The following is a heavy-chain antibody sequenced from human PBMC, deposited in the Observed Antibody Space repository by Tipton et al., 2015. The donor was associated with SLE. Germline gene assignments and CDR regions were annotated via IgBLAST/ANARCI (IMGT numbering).Heavy chain of an antibody. D-gene: IGHD1-7*01. CDR3: AKGGTWKVDY. Sequence: SLRLSCAASGFTFDVYGMHWVRQAPGKGLEWVSDFSDCGSSTYYADSVKGRFTISGDNSQNMLYLQMNSLRVQGTAVYYCAKGGTWKVDYWGQGTIVTVS. J-gene: IGHJ4*02. V-gene: IGHV3-23*01. CDR1: GFTFDVYG. CDR2: FSDCGSST.